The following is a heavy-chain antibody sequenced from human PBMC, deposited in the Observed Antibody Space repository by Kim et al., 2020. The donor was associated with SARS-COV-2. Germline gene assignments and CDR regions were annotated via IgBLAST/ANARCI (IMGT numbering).Heavy chain of an antibody. J-gene: IGHJ6*04. CDR3: TRGESTSSVEYFYYGMDV. CDR2: ISAYNCNT. Sequence: ASVKVSCKASGYTFTSYGMSWVRQAPGQGLEWMGWISAYNCNTNYAQKVQGRVTLTADTSTSTAYMELRRLRSDDTAVYYCTRGESTSSVEYFYYGMDVWGEGTTVTVSS. D-gene: IGHD6-6*01. V-gene: IGHV1-18*01. CDR1: GYTFTSYG.